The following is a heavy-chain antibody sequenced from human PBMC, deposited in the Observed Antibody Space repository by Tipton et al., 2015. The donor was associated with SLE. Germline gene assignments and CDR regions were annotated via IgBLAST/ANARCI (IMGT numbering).Heavy chain of an antibody. J-gene: IGHJ3*02. CDR1: GYSITTAYY. D-gene: IGHD3-3*01. CDR2: ISHSGST. V-gene: IGHV4-38-2*01. Sequence: TLSLTCAVSGYSITTAYYWGWIRLPPGKGLEWIGSISHSGSTSYTPSLKSRVTISVDTSKNQFSLRLSSVTAADTAVYYCARHTYYTFWRAIGDAFAIWGQGTMVTVSS. CDR3: ARHTYYTFWRAIGDAFAI.